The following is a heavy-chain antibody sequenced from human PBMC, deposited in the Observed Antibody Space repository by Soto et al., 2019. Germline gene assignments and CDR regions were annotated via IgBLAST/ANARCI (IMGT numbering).Heavy chain of an antibody. Sequence: QVQLVESGGGLVKPGGSLTLSCAASGFTFSDFYMSWIRQAPGKGLEWVSYISNSGSATYAESVEGRFTISRDNPKNSLYLQMNSLRAEDAAMYYCVRGGYSGYVIYWGQGTLVTVSS. CDR1: GFTFSDFY. CDR2: ISNSGSAT. D-gene: IGHD5-12*01. J-gene: IGHJ4*02. V-gene: IGHV3-11*01. CDR3: VRGGYSGYVIY.